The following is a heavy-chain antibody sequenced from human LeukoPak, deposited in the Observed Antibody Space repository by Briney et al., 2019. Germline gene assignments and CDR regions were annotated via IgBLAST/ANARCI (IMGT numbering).Heavy chain of an antibody. J-gene: IGHJ4*01. D-gene: IGHD2-21*02. V-gene: IGHV3-74*01. Sequence: PGGSLRLSCSASGLTLSNYWMHWVRHAPGKGLVWVARLHSNGAFTTYADSVKGRFTISRDTAKNTLYLQMNSLRVEDTAVYYCARFVVVTAGDYWGQGTLVTVSS. CDR3: ARFVVVTAGDY. CDR1: GLTLSNYW. CDR2: LHSNGAFT.